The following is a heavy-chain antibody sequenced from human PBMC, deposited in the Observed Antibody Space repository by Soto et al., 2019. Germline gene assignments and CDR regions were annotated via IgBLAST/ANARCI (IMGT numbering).Heavy chain of an antibody. CDR1: GFTFSNYW. V-gene: IGHV3-74*01. CDR2: IDHDGPT. J-gene: IGHJ4*02. CDR3: VRDSHGDY. Sequence: EVQLVECGGGLVQPGGSLRLSCAGSGFTFSNYWMHWVRQAPGKGLEWVSRIDHDGPTDYADSVRGRFTISRDNAENTLYLQMNSLRPEDTAVYYCVRDSHGDYWGQGTLVTVSS.